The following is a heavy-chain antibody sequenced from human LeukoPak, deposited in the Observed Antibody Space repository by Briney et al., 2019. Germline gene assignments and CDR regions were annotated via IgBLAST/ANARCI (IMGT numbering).Heavy chain of an antibody. D-gene: IGHD2-8*01. CDR2: IYSGGST. CDR1: GFTFSTYW. CDR3: ARGQGSRYCTNGVCYWFDP. Sequence: GGSLRLSCAASGFTFSTYWMHWVRQAPGKGLVWVSVIYSGGSTDYADSVKGRFTISRDNSKNTLYLQMNSLRAEDTAVYYCARGQGSRYCTNGVCYWFDPWGQGTLVTVSS. V-gene: IGHV3-53*01. J-gene: IGHJ5*02.